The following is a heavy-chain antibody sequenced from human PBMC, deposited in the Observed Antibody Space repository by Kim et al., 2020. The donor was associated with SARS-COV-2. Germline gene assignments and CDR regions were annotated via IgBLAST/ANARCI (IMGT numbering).Heavy chain of an antibody. CDR3: GQGSYAFGMDG. V-gene: IGHV4-30-2*01. J-gene: IGHJ6*02. CDR2: IYDSGNT. D-gene: IGHD3-16*01. Sequence: SETLSLTCAVSGGSINNDCYSWSWIRQLPGMGREGIGYIYDSGNTYYSPSLKSRVTISSARYRTQLFLNLNSVTDADMAVYYGGQGSYAFGMDGGGQG. CDR1: GGSINNDCYS.